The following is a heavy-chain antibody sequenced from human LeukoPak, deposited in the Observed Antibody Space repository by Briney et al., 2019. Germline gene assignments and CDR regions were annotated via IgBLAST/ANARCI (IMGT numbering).Heavy chain of an antibody. J-gene: IGHJ3*02. CDR1: GYTFTGYY. CDR3: ARGLNGDHHAFDI. Sequence: ASVKVSCKASGYTFTGYYMHWVRQAPGQGLEWMGWINPNSGGTNYAQKFQGRVAMTRDTSISTACMELSRLRSDDTAVYYCARGLNGDHHAFDIWGQGTMVTVSS. CDR2: INPNSGGT. V-gene: IGHV1-2*02. D-gene: IGHD4-17*01.